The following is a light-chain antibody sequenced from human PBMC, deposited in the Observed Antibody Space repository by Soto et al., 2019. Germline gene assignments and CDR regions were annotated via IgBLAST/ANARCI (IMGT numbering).Light chain of an antibody. J-gene: IGKJ1*01. Sequence: DIQMTQSPSSPSASVGDRVTITCRASQGISTYLNWYQQKPGKAPKLLIYAASSLQSGVPSRFSGSESETDFTLTISSLQPEDFANYSCQQSYSTTWTFGQGTKVDIK. CDR2: AAS. CDR3: QQSYSTTWT. V-gene: IGKV1-39*01. CDR1: QGISTY.